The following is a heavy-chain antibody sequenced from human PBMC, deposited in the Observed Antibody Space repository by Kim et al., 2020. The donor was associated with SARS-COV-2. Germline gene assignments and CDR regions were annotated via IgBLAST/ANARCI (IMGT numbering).Heavy chain of an antibody. D-gene: IGHD3-9*01. CDR1: GGSISSGGYY. J-gene: IGHJ4*02. CDR3: ARGGYYDILTGYSDALGYFDY. V-gene: IGHV4-31*03. Sequence: SETLSLTCTVSGGSISSGGYYWSWIRQHPGKGLEWIGYIYYSGSTYYNPSLKSRVTISVDTSKNQFSLKLSSVTAADTAVYYCARGGYYDILTGYSDALGYFDYWGQGTLVTVSS. CDR2: IYYSGST.